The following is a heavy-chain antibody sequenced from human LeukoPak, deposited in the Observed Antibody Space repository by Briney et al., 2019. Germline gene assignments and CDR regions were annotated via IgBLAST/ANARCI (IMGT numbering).Heavy chain of an antibody. V-gene: IGHV4-59*03. D-gene: IGHD1-14*01. Sequence: SETLSLTCTVSDGSITDYFWTWIRQPPGKGPEFIGYIYYSESTYYNPSLKSRVTMSVDTSKNQFSLKLTSVTAADTAVYYCATSTMTTGPYPPPRYVYWGQGTLVAVSS. J-gene: IGHJ4*02. CDR3: ATSTMTTGPYPPPRYVY. CDR1: DGSITDYF. CDR2: IYYSEST.